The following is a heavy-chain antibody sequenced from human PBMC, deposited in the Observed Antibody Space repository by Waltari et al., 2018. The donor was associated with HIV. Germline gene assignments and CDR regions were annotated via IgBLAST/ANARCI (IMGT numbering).Heavy chain of an antibody. Sequence: EVQLVESGGRMVKPGGSLRLSCAASGFTFSSYSMNWVRQAPGKVLELVSSISSSGSYIYYADSVKGRFTISRDNAKNSLSLQMNSLRAEDTAVYYCARDGAGSGSYRAYWGQGTLVTVSS. CDR3: ARDGAGSGSYRAY. J-gene: IGHJ4*02. CDR1: GFTFSSYS. D-gene: IGHD3-10*01. CDR2: ISSSGSYI. V-gene: IGHV3-21*01.